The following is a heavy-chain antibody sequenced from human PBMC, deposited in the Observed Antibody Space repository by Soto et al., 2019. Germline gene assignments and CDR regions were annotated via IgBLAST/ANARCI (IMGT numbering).Heavy chain of an antibody. CDR1: GGTFSSYA. Sequence: SVKVSCKASGGTFSSYAISWVRQAPGQGLEWMGGIIPIFGTANYAQKFQGRVTITADESTSTAYMELSSLRSEDTAVYYCARTWNKVGAAFAVGYFDFWGLGTLVTVSS. CDR2: IIPIFGTA. V-gene: IGHV1-69*13. J-gene: IGHJ4*02. D-gene: IGHD1-26*01. CDR3: ARTWNKVGAAFAVGYFDF.